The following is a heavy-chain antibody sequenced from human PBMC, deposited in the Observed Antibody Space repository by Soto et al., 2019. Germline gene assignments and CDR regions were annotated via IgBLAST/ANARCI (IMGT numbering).Heavy chain of an antibody. CDR2: IFKSTTT. D-gene: IGHD2-15*01. V-gene: IGHV4-30-4*01. Sequence: QVHLLESGPGLVKPSQTLSLTCSVSGDSISTVDYFWAWIRQPPGQALEYLGFIFKSTTTYYNPPFESRVATSLDTSKSQFSLNVTSVTAADTAVYFCARGRYCLTGRCFPNWFDSWGQGTLVTVSS. J-gene: IGHJ5*01. CDR1: GDSISTVDYF. CDR3: ARGRYCLTGRCFPNWFDS.